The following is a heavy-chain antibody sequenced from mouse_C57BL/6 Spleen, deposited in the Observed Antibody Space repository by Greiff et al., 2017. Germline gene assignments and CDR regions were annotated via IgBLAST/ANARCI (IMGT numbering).Heavy chain of an antibody. CDR1: GFNIKDDY. V-gene: IGHV14-4*01. Sequence: EVKLVESGAELVRPGASVKLSCTASGFNIKDDYMHWVKQRPEQGLEWIGWIDPENGDTEYASKFQGKATITADTSSNTAYLQLSSLTSEDTAVYYCTVGFAYWGQGTLVTVSA. J-gene: IGHJ3*01. CDR3: TVGFAY. CDR2: IDPENGDT.